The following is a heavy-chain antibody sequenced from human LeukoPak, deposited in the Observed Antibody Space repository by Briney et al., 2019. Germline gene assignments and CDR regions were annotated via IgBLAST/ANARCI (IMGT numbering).Heavy chain of an antibody. D-gene: IGHD1-26*01. CDR3: AREGLGPTFSAWFDP. Sequence: GGSLRLSCAASGFTFSNYGIHWVRQAPGKGLEWVTVVSNDGRTTYYADSVKGRFTISRDNSKNTLYLQMNSLRSEDTAIYYCAREGLGPTFSAWFDPWGQGTLVTVSS. CDR1: GFTFSNYG. V-gene: IGHV3-30*03. CDR2: VSNDGRTT. J-gene: IGHJ5*02.